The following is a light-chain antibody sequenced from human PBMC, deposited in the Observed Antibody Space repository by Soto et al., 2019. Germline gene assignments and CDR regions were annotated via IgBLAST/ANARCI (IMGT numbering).Light chain of an antibody. CDR1: SSDVGGYNY. CDR2: EVS. CDR3: SSYAGSNNFV. J-gene: IGLJ1*01. Sequence: QSALTQPPSASGSPGQSVTISCTGTSSDVGGYNYVSWYQQHPGKAPKLMIYEVSKRPSGVPDRFSGSKSGNTASLTVSGPQAEDEADYYCSSYAGSNNFVFGAGTKVNV. V-gene: IGLV2-8*01.